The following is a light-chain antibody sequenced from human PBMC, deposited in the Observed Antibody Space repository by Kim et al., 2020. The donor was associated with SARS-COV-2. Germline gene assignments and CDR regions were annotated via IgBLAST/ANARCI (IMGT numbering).Light chain of an antibody. Sequence: SVGDRFTITCRASQGISNYLAWYQQKPGKVPKLLIYAASTLQSGVPSRFNGSGSGTDFTLTISSLQPEDVATYYCQKYNSAPRLTFGGGTKVDIK. CDR2: AAS. CDR3: QKYNSAPRLT. V-gene: IGKV1-27*01. J-gene: IGKJ4*01. CDR1: QGISNY.